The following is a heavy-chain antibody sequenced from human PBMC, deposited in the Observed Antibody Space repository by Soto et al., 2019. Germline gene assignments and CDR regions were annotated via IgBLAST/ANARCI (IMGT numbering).Heavy chain of an antibody. CDR3: ARDTGSYYLDS. J-gene: IGHJ4*01. CDR1: GGSISSYF. Sequence: PSETLSLTCTIYGGSISSYFWSWIRQPPGKGLEWIGYIHYSGTTVYSPSLKSRVTMSIDTSENQFTLNLTSVTAAETAVYYCARDTGSYYLDSWGQGSLVTLYS. D-gene: IGHD1-26*01. V-gene: IGHV4-59*01. CDR2: IHYSGTT.